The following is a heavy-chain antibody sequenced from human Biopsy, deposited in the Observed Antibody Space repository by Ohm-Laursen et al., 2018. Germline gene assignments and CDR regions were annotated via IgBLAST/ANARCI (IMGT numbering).Heavy chain of an antibody. CDR1: GGTFSNYA. Sequence: PSVKASCKASGGTFSNYAISWVRQAPGEGLEWMGGIIAVSGLVNYAPKFQGRVSITADKSTTTAYMELSNLKSEDTAVYYCATPFQYYDSWGGYPPFDHWGQGTLVTVSS. J-gene: IGHJ4*02. CDR2: IIAVSGLV. V-gene: IGHV1-69*17. CDR3: ATPFQYYDSWGGYPPFDH. D-gene: IGHD3-3*01.